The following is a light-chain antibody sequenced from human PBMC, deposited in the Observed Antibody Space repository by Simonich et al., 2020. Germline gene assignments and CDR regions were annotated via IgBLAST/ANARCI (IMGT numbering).Light chain of an antibody. CDR1: KSVLYPSNNKNY. CDR2: WAS. CDR3: QQYYSTLT. V-gene: IGKV4-1*01. J-gene: IGKJ4*01. Sequence: DIVMTQSPDSLAVSLGERATINCKSSKSVLYPSNNKNYLAGYQKKPGQPPKLLIYWASPRQSRVPDRFSGSGSGTDFTLTISSLQAEDVAVYYCQQYYSTLTFGGGTKVEIK.